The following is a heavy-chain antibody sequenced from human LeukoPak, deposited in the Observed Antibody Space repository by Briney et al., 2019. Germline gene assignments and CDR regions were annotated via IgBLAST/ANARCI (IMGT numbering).Heavy chain of an antibody. CDR2: ISGSGGST. Sequence: PGGSLRLSCAASGFTFSNYAMSWVRQAPGKGLEWVSAISGSGGSTYYADSVKGRFTISRDNSKNTLYLQMNSLRAEDTAVYYCAKVASGYYYDSSGYYGYWGQGTLVTVSS. V-gene: IGHV3-23*01. D-gene: IGHD3-22*01. CDR3: AKVASGYYYDSSGYYGY. CDR1: GFTFSNYA. J-gene: IGHJ4*02.